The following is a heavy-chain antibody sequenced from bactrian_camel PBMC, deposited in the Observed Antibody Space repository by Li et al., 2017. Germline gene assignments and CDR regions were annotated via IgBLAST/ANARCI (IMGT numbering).Heavy chain of an antibody. CDR1: GYTHSTAC. D-gene: IGHD6*01. Sequence: DVQLVESGGGSVQAGGFPRLSCAASGYTHSTACVGWFRQAPGKEREGDASIGIGTYYADSVKGRFTISRDNAKNTVYLQMNSLKTEDTALYYCASGGAPWYGGRWRQRLSGQGTQVTVS. J-gene: IGHJ4*01. V-gene: IGHV3S40*01. CDR2: IGIGT.